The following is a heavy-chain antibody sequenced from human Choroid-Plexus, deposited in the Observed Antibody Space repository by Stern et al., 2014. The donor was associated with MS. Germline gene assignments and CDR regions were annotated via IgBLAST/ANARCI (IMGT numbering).Heavy chain of an antibody. CDR2: VSYDGSNK. J-gene: IGHJ5*02. Sequence: VQLVESGGGVVKPGRPLRLSCVGSGFTFGSCAMQWVRQAPGKGLEWVAGVSYDGSNKYYADSVKGRFTISRDNSQNTLYMQMSSLRPEDTSVYYCAKDRQYLTYFFDHWGQGSLVTVSS. CDR1: GFTFGSCA. D-gene: IGHD2/OR15-2a*01. V-gene: IGHV3-30*18. CDR3: AKDRQYLTYFFDH.